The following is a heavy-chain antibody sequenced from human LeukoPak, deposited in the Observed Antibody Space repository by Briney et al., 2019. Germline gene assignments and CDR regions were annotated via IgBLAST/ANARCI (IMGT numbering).Heavy chain of an antibody. CDR1: GYTXNNYV. J-gene: IGHJ4*01. Sequence: GSRVKVTCKADGYTXNNYVISGVRQAPGQRLEWTGCMSLYNGNKNYAQKSQSRVTRTTDTSTSTTYMEMRSLRSYDTAMYYCTRGGYLHWGGYPPYYSDNSGHGTLVTVSS. D-gene: IGHD3-16*02. CDR3: TRGGYLHWGGYPPYYSDN. V-gene: IGHV1-18*01. CDR2: MSLYNGNK.